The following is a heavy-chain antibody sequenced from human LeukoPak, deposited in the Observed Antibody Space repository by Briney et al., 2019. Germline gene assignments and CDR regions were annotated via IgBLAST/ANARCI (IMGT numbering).Heavy chain of an antibody. J-gene: IGHJ1*01. V-gene: IGHV1-8*01. D-gene: IGHD6-19*01. CDR2: MNPNSGNT. CDR1: GYTFTSYD. CDR3: ARGGWGYSSGWYGVRFFQH. Sequence: ASVKVSCKASGYTFTSYDINWVRQATGQGLEWMGGMNPNSGNTGYAQKFQGRVTMTRNTSISTAYMELSSLRSEDTAVYYCARGGWGYSSGWYGVRFFQHWGQGTLVTVSS.